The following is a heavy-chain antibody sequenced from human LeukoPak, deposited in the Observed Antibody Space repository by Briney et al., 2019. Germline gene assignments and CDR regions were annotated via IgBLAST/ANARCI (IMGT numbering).Heavy chain of an antibody. J-gene: IGHJ4*02. Sequence: WETLSLTCTVSGGSISSYYWSWIRQPPGKGLEWIGDIYYRGSTNYNPSLESRVTISVDTSKNQFSLKLNSVTAADTAVYYCARRLAGFEYWGQGTLVTASS. CDR2: IYYRGST. CDR1: GGSISSYY. D-gene: IGHD6-13*01. CDR3: ARRLAGFEY. V-gene: IGHV4-59*01.